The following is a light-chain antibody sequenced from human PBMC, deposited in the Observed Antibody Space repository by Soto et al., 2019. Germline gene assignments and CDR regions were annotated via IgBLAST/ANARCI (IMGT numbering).Light chain of an antibody. CDR3: QQSYSTPPT. CDR1: QSISSY. V-gene: IGKV1-39*01. J-gene: IGKJ1*01. CDR2: AAS. Sequence: DIQKPQSPSSLSACVGDRAAITCRASQSISSYLNWYQQKPGKAPKLLIYAASSLQSGVPSRFSGSGSGTDFTLTISSLQPEDFATYYCQQSYSTPPTFGQGTKVDIK.